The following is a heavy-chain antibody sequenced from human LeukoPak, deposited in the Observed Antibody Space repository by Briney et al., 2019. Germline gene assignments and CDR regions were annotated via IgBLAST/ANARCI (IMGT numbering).Heavy chain of an antibody. CDR2: INPNSGGT. V-gene: IGHV1-2*02. Sequence: ASVKVSCKASGYTFTGYYMHWVRQAPGQGLEWMGWINPNSGGTNYAQKFQGRVTMTRDTSFSTAYMELSRLRSDDTAVYYCARGRVGIAVAGPDYWGQGTLVTVSS. D-gene: IGHD6-19*01. CDR3: ARGRVGIAVAGPDY. CDR1: GYTFTGYY. J-gene: IGHJ4*02.